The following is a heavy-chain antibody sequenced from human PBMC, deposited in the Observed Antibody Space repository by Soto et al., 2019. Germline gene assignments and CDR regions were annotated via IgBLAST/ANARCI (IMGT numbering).Heavy chain of an antibody. CDR3: ARDYYGSGSFHGYDY. V-gene: IGHV4-59*01. J-gene: IGHJ4*02. CDR2: IYYSGST. D-gene: IGHD3-10*01. CDR1: GGSISSYY. Sequence: SETLSLTCTVSGGSISSYYWSWIRQPPGKGLEWIGYIYYSGSTNYNPSLKSRVTISVDTSKNQFSLKLSSVTAADTAVYYCARDYYGSGSFHGYDYWGQGTLVTVSS.